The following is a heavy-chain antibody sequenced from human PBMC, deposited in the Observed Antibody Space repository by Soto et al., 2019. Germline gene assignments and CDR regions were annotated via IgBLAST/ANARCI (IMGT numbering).Heavy chain of an antibody. J-gene: IGHJ6*02. D-gene: IGHD2-2*01. CDR2: IIPIFGTA. CDR1: GGTFSSYA. Sequence: ASVKVSCKASGGTFSSYAISWVRQAPGQGLEWMGGIIPIFGTANYAQKFQGRVTITADKSTSTAYMELSSPRSEDTAVYYCAREWIVVVPAARLDYYGMDVWGQGTTVTVSS. CDR3: AREWIVVVPAARLDYYGMDV. V-gene: IGHV1-69*06.